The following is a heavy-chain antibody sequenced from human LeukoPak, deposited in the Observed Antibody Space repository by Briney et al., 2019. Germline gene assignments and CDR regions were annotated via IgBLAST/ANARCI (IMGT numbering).Heavy chain of an antibody. D-gene: IGHD2-15*01. CDR1: GGTFSSYA. CDR3: AREVCSGGSCPLLGMDV. CDR2: IIPIFGTA. V-gene: IGHV1-69*13. Sequence: GASVKVSCKASGGTFSSYAISWVRQAPGQGLEWMGGIIPIFGTANYAQKFQGRVTITADESTSTAYMELSSLRSEDTAVYYCAREVCSGGSCPLLGMDVWGQGTTVTVSS. J-gene: IGHJ6*02.